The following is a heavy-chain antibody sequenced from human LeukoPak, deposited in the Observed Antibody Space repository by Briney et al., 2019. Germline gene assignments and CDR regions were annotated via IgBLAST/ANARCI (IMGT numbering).Heavy chain of an antibody. CDR2: IWYDGSNK. CDR3: AKGLRPQDYGGNQMGDY. Sequence: GGSLRLSCAASGFTFSSYGMHWVRQAPGKGLEWVAVIWYDGSNKYYADSVKGRFTISRDNSKNTLYLQMNSLRAEDTAVYYCAKGLRPQDYGGNQMGDYWGQGTLVTVSS. CDR1: GFTFSSYG. J-gene: IGHJ4*02. D-gene: IGHD4-23*01. V-gene: IGHV3-33*06.